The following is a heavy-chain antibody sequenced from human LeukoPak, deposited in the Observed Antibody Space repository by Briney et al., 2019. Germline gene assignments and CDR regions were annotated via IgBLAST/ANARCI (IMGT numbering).Heavy chain of an antibody. CDR2: INHSGST. V-gene: IGHV4-34*01. D-gene: IGHD2-2*03. Sequence: SETLSLTCAVYGGSFSGYYWSWIRQPPGKGLEWIGKINHSGSTNYNPSLKSRVTISVDTSKNQFSLKLSSVTAADTAVYYCARGGYCSSTSCHNWFDPWGQGTLVTVSS. CDR3: ARGGYCSSTSCHNWFDP. CDR1: GGSFSGYY. J-gene: IGHJ5*02.